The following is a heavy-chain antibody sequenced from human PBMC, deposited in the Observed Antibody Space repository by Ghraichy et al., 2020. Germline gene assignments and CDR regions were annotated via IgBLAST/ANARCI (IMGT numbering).Heavy chain of an antibody. V-gene: IGHV3-30*18. CDR2: ISYDGSNK. D-gene: IGHD4-17*01. CDR1: GFTFSSYG. CDR3: AKEFYPRTTVTPWYFDY. Sequence: GGSLRLSCAASGFTFSSYGMHWVRQAPGKGLEWVAVISYDGSNKYYADSVKGRFTISRDNSKNTLYLQMNSLRAEDTAVYYCAKEFYPRTTVTPWYFDYWGQGTLVTVSS. J-gene: IGHJ4*02.